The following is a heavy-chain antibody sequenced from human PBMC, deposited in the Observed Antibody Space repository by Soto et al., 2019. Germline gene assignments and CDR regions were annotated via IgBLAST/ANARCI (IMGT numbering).Heavy chain of an antibody. CDR3: ARGIAVVPYIGWYFDY. Sequence: GGSLRLSCAASGFTFSSYAMHWVRQAPGKGLEWVAVISYDGSNKYYADSVKGRFTISRDNSKNTLYLQMNSLRAEDTAVYYCARGIAVVPYIGWYFDYWGQGTLVTVSS. V-gene: IGHV3-30-3*01. D-gene: IGHD3-22*01. CDR1: GFTFSSYA. J-gene: IGHJ4*02. CDR2: ISYDGSNK.